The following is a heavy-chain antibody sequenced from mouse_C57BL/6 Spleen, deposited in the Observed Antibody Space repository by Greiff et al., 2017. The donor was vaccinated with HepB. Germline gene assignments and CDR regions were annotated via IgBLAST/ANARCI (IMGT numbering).Heavy chain of an antibody. V-gene: IGHV1-53*01. Sequence: QVQLKQPGTELVKPGASVKLSCKASGYTFTSYWMHWVKQRPGQGLEWIGNINPSNGGTNYNEKFKSKATLTVDKSASTAYMQLSSLTSEDSAVYYCASPVYYSKHYFDYWGQGTTLTVSS. J-gene: IGHJ2*01. CDR3: ASPVYYSKHYFDY. D-gene: IGHD2-5*01. CDR2: INPSNGGT. CDR1: GYTFTSYW.